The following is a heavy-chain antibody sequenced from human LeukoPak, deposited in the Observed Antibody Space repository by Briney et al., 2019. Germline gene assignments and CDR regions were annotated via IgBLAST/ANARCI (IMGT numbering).Heavy chain of an antibody. CDR3: GRGYSSGWYYFDY. CDR1: GGSFSGYY. V-gene: IGHV4-34*01. CDR2: INHSGST. D-gene: IGHD6-19*01. Sequence: SETLSLTCAVYGGSFSGYYWSWIRQPPGKGLEWIGEINHSGSTNYNPSLKSRVTISVDTSKNQFSLKLSSVTAADTAVYYCGRGYSSGWYYFDYWGQGTLVTVSS. J-gene: IGHJ4*02.